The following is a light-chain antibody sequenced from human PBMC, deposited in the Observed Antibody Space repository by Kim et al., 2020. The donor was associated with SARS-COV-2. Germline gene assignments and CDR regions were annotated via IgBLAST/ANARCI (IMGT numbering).Light chain of an antibody. CDR1: KLGEKY. J-gene: IGLJ1*01. Sequence: SYELTQPPSVSVSPGQTASITCSGDKLGEKYACWYQQKPGQSPVLVIYQDSKRPSGIPERFSGSNSGNTATLTISGTQAMDEADYYCQAWDSSIYVFGTG. CDR2: QDS. CDR3: QAWDSSIYV. V-gene: IGLV3-1*01.